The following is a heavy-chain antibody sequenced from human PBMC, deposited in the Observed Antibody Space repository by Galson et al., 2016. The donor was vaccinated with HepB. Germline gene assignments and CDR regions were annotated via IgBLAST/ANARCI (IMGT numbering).Heavy chain of an antibody. Sequence: SLRLSCAASGLSFRSYGMHWVRQAPGKGLEWVAAISYDGSNKYYGGSVKGRFTISRDNSKNTLYLQMNSLRAEDTAVYYCAKDEYKLAPCGGDCYSAPFDYWGQGTLVTVSS. J-gene: IGHJ4*02. CDR2: ISYDGSNK. D-gene: IGHD2-21*01. CDR3: AKDEYKLAPCGGDCYSAPFDY. V-gene: IGHV3-30*18. CDR1: GLSFRSYG.